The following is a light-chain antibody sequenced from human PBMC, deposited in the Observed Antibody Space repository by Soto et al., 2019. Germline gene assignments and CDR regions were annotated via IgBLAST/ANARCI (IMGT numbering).Light chain of an antibody. V-gene: IGLV1-51*01. CDR1: YSNIGYNY. CDR2: DNN. Sequence: QSVLTQPPSVSAAPGQKVTISCSGSYSNIGYNYVSWYRQVPGTTPKLLIYDNNKRASRIPDRFSGYKSATSATLGITGLQAGDEADYYCAVWDISLSAVVFGGGTKLTVL. CDR3: AVWDISLSAVV. J-gene: IGLJ3*02.